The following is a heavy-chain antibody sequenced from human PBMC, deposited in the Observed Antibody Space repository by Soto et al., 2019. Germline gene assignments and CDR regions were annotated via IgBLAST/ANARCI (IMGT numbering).Heavy chain of an antibody. J-gene: IGHJ4*02. V-gene: IGHV1-46*01. CDR3: ARGYSSRPFDH. CDR1: GYSFTNFY. Sequence: QVKLVQSGAEVKKPGASVKVSCKASGYSFTNFYMHWVRQAPGQGLEWMGIIDPRGGSTNYAQKFQGTVTMTSDTSTRTVYMELSSLRSEDTAVHYCARGYSSRPFDHWGQGTLVTVSS. CDR2: IDPRGGST. D-gene: IGHD6-13*01.